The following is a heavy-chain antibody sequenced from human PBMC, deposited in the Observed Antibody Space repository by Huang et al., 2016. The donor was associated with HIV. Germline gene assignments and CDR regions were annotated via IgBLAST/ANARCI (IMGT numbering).Heavy chain of an antibody. Sequence: QVQLVQSGAEVKKPGASVKVSCKASGYTFTSYGISWVRQAPGQGLEWMGWISAYNGHTNYAQKRQGRGTMTTETSTSTAYMERRSLRSDDTAVYYCARDRGAVAGTSPGYWGQGTLVTVSS. J-gene: IGHJ4*02. CDR1: GYTFTSYG. V-gene: IGHV1-18*01. CDR3: ARDRGAVAGTSPGY. CDR2: ISAYNGHT. D-gene: IGHD6-19*01.